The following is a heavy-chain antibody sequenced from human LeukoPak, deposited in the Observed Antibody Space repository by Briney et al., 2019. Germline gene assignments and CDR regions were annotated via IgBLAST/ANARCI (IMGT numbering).Heavy chain of an antibody. CDR1: GYTFTSYG. J-gene: IGHJ2*01. CDR2: ISAYNGNT. V-gene: IGHV1-18*01. D-gene: IGHD2-2*01. Sequence: ASVKVSCKASGYTFTSYGISWVRQAPGQGLEWMGWISAYNGNTNYAQKLQGRVTMTTDTSTSTAYMELRSLRSDDTAVYYCARDPGYQLLPSRYFDLWGRGTLVTVSS. CDR3: ARDPGYQLLPSRYFDL.